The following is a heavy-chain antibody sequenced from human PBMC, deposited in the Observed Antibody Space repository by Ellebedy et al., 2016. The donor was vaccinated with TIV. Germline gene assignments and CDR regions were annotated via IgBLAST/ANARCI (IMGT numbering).Heavy chain of an antibody. J-gene: IGHJ4*02. V-gene: IGHV3-49*03. D-gene: IGHD7-27*01. CDR2: IRGNAYGGTT. CDR3: TRGLGMRPYFDN. Sequence: GGSLRLSCSGSGFTFGDYQMTWFRQPPGKGLEWVAFIRGNAYGGTTRYAASVRGRFTISRDDSESIAYLQMSSLKSEDTAVYYCTRGLGMRPYFDNWGQGTRVTVSS. CDR1: GFTFGDYQ.